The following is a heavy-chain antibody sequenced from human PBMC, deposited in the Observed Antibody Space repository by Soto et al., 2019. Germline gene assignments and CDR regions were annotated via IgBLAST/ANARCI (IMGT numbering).Heavy chain of an antibody. V-gene: IGHV1-3*01. J-gene: IGHJ3*02. CDR1: GYTFTSYT. CDR2: INAGNGNT. Sequence: GASVKVSCKASGYTFTSYTMHWVRQAPGQRLEWMGWINAGNGNTKYSQKFQGRVIITRDTSASTAYMELSSLRSEDTAVYYCARAYDSGYDYAFDIWGQGTMVTVSS. D-gene: IGHD5-12*01. CDR3: ARAYDSGYDYAFDI.